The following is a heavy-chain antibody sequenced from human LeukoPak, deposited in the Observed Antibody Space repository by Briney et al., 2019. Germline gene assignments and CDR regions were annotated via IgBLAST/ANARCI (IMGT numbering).Heavy chain of an antibody. Sequence: VASVKVSCKASGYTFTGYYMHWVRQAPGQGLEWMGWINPNRGGTNYAQKFQGRGTMTRDTSISTAYMGLSRLRSDDTAVYYCARDPARTYGSTYYYYYMDVWGKGTTVTVSS. D-gene: IGHD3-10*01. J-gene: IGHJ6*03. V-gene: IGHV1-2*02. CDR2: INPNRGGT. CDR1: GYTFTGYY. CDR3: ARDPARTYGSTYYYYYMDV.